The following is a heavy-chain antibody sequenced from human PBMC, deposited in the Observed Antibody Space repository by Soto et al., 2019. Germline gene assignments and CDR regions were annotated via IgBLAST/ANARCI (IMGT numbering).Heavy chain of an antibody. CDR2: IYHTGST. V-gene: IGHV3-66*01. Sequence: SCAASGFTVRSNFMSWVRQAPGKGLEWVSVIYHTGSTYYADSVKGRFTISRDISKNTVYLQMNNLRSEDTAVYYCGSDVLTGAWIFDYWGQGALVTVSS. D-gene: IGHD3-9*01. J-gene: IGHJ4*02. CDR1: GFTVRSNF. CDR3: GSDVLTGAWIFDY.